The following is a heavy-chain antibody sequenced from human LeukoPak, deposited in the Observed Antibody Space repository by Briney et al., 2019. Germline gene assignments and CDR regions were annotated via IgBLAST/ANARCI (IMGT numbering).Heavy chain of an antibody. CDR1: GLSFSSSG. D-gene: IGHD1-26*01. V-gene: IGHV3-48*03. J-gene: IGHJ3*01. CDR3: ARSIIVGATGAFDV. Sequence: GGSLRLSCAASGLSFSSSGMNWVRQAPGKGLEWVSYITATGSTIYYADSVKGRFTISRDNARSSLFLSMSSLRAEDTAVYYCARSIIVGATGAFDVWGQGTMVTVS. CDR2: ITATGSTI.